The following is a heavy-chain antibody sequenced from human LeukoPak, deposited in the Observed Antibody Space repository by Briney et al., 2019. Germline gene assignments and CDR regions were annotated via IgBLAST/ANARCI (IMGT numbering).Heavy chain of an antibody. V-gene: IGHV4-59*08. D-gene: IGHD2-15*01. CDR2: IYYTGST. Sequence: SETLSLTCTVSGGSISKYYCSWIRQPPGKGLEWIAYIYYTGSTYYNPSLKSRVTMSVDTSKNQFSLSLSSVTAPDTAVYSCARHISGGATLDWGRGTLVPVS. CDR3: ARHISGGATLD. CDR1: GGSISKYY. J-gene: IGHJ4*02.